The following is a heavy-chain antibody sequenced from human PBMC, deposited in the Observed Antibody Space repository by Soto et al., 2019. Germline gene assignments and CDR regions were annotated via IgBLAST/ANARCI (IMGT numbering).Heavy chain of an antibody. D-gene: IGHD1-7*01. CDR1: GYTFTSYG. J-gene: IGHJ6*02. Sequence: GASVKVSCKASGYTFTSYGISWVRQATGQGLEWMGWMNPNSGNTGYAQKFQGRVTMTRNTSISTAFMELSSLGSEDTAIYHCARGTRTTDVWGQGTTVTVSS. V-gene: IGHV1-8*02. CDR3: ARGTRTTDV. CDR2: MNPNSGNT.